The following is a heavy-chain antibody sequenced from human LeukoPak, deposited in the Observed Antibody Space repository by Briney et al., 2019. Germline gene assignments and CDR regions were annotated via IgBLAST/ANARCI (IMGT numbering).Heavy chain of an antibody. J-gene: IGHJ4*02. V-gene: IGHV3-30*01. CDR2: ISYDGSNK. CDR1: GFTFSSYA. D-gene: IGHD6-19*01. Sequence: PGGSLRLSCAASGFTFSSYAMHWVRQAPGKGLEWVAVISYDGSNKYYADSVKGRFTIPRDNSKNTLYLQMNSLRAEDTAVYYCARPYSSGWYWIDWGQGTLVTVSS. CDR3: ARPYSSGWYWID.